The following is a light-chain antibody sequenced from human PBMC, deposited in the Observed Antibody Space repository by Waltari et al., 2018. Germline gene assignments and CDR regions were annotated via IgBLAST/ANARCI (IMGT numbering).Light chain of an antibody. V-gene: IGKV4-1*01. CDR3: QQYYTTPWT. CDR2: WAS. CDR1: QSVLYSSNNKSY. J-gene: IGKJ1*01. Sequence: DIVMTQSPDSLAVSLGERATINCKSSQSVLYSSNNKSYLAWYQQKPGQSPKLLIYWASTRESGVPDRFGGSGSGTDFTLTIGSLQAEDVAVYYCQQYYTTPWTFGQGTKVEIK.